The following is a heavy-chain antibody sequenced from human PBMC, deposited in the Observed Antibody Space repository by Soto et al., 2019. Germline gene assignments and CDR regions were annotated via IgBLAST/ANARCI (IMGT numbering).Heavy chain of an antibody. Sequence: GGSLRLSCTASGFTFGDYAMSWFRQAPGKGLEWVGFIRSKAYGGTTEYAASVKGRFTISRDDSKSIAYLQMNSLKTEDTAVYYCTRDHYDWNGPIDYWGQGTLVTVSS. CDR2: IRSKAYGGTT. D-gene: IGHD1-20*01. CDR1: GFTFGDYA. J-gene: IGHJ4*02. V-gene: IGHV3-49*03. CDR3: TRDHYDWNGPIDY.